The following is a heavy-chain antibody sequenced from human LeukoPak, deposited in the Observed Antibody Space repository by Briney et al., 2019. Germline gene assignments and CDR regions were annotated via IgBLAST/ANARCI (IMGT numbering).Heavy chain of an antibody. CDR1: GCTSSSYW. D-gene: IGHD6-19*01. CDR2: IKHDGSEK. Sequence: GGTVRLSCASSGCTSSSYWVSLVRQAPGKRLEWVANIKHDGSEKYYVDSVKGRFTISRDNAKNSVYLQMNSLKTEDTAVYYCSRDGSRSSQSAFDIWGQGTKVAVSS. V-gene: IGHV3-7*03. CDR3: SRDGSRSSQSAFDI. J-gene: IGHJ3*02.